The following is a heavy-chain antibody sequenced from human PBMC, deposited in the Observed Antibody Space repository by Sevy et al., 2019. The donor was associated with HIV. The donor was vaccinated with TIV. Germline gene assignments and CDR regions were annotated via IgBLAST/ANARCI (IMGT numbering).Heavy chain of an antibody. CDR2: NNGSGDKT. CDR3: AKARYITGWYVLDY. CDR1: GFIFSSYA. V-gene: IGHV3-23*01. D-gene: IGHD6-19*01. J-gene: IGHJ4*02. Sequence: GGSLRLSCAASGFIFSSYAMSWVRQAPGKGLEWVSTNNGSGDKTFYADSVKGRFTISRDNTKNSFYLQMNSLRAEDTAVYYCAKARYITGWYVLDYWGQGTLVTVSS.